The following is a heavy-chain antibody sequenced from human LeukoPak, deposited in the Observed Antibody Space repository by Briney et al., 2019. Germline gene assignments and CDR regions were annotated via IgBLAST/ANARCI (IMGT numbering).Heavy chain of an antibody. J-gene: IGHJ4*02. CDR1: GFTFSSYS. CDR2: ISSSSSYI. Sequence: PGGSLRLSCAASGFTFSSYSMNWVRQAPGKGLEWVSSISSSSSYIYYADSAKGRFTISRDNAKNSLYLQMNSRRAEDTAVYSCARDRPLYSGSLWGQGTLVTVSS. V-gene: IGHV3-21*01. D-gene: IGHD1-26*01. CDR3: ARDRPLYSGSL.